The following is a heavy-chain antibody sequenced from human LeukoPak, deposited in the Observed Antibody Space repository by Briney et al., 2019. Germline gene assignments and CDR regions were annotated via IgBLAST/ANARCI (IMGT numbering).Heavy chain of an antibody. Sequence: PGRSLRLSCAASGFTFSSYGLHWVRQAPDKGLEWVAFISYDGSNKFYGDSVKGRFTISRDNSKNTQYLQMNSLRTEDTAVYYCAKDLFYYDKGGFDYWGQGTLVTVSS. CDR1: GFTFSSYG. D-gene: IGHD3-22*01. J-gene: IGHJ4*02. CDR2: ISYDGSNK. CDR3: AKDLFYYDKGGFDY. V-gene: IGHV3-30*18.